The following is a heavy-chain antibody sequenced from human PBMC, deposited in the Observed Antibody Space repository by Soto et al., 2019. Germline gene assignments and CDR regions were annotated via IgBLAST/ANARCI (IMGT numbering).Heavy chain of an antibody. Sequence: QVQLVQSGAEVKKPGSSVKVSCKASGGTFRSYAISWVRQAPGQGLEWMGGIIPICGTANYAQKFQGRVTITADESTSTDYMELSSLRSEDTAVDHGARSGYSCPVGLDPRVQVTQVSVSS. V-gene: IGHV1-69*01. J-gene: IGHJ5*02. CDR3: ARSGYSCPVGLDP. CDR1: GGTFRSYA. D-gene: IGHD6-13*01. CDR2: IIPICGTA.